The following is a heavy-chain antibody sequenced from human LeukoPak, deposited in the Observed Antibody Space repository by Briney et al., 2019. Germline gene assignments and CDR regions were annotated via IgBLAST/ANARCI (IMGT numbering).Heavy chain of an antibody. D-gene: IGHD4-17*01. CDR2: ISGSGGST. CDR1: GFTFISYA. V-gene: IGHV3-23*01. J-gene: IGHJ4*02. Sequence: PGGSLRLSCAASGFTFISYAMRWVRQAPGKGLEWVSAISGSGGSTYYADSVKGRFTISRDNSKNTLYLQMNSLRAEDTAVYYCAKDLPVTTLFDYWGQGTLVTVSS. CDR3: AKDLPVTTLFDY.